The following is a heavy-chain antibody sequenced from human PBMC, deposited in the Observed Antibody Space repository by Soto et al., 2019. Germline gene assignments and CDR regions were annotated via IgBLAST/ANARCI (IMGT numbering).Heavy chain of an antibody. V-gene: IGHV4-34*01. J-gene: IGHJ6*02. CDR3: PRGPREGGDFVVWIIGFYVIDV. D-gene: IGHD4-17*01. CDR1: GGSLRGYY. Sequence: LEKLSPTCGVSGGSLRGYYWSGVRQPPGKGLEWIGEINHSGSTNYNPSPKSRVTISVDTSKKQFSLKLSSVTAADTGVYYWPRGPREGGDFVVWIIGFYVIDVWGQGSTITVSS. CDR2: INHSGST.